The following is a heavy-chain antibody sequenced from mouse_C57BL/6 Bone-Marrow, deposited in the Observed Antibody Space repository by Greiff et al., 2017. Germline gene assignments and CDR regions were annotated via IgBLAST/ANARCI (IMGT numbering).Heavy chain of an antibody. J-gene: IGHJ1*03. CDR2: INPSNGGT. V-gene: IGHV1-53*01. Sequence: QVQLQQPGTELVKPGASVKLSCKASGYTFTSYWMHWVKQRPGQGLEWIGNINPSNGGTNYNEQFKSKATLTVDKSSSTAYMQLSSLTSENSAVYDFANLYYYGSRYFDVWGTGTTVTVAS. D-gene: IGHD1-1*01. CDR3: ANLYYYGSRYFDV. CDR1: GYTFTSYW.